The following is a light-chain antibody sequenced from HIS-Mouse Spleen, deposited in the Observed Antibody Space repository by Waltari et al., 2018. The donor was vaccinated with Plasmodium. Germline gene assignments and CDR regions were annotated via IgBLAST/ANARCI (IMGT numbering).Light chain of an antibody. CDR3: QAWDSSTVV. V-gene: IGLV3-1*01. CDR2: QDS. Sequence: SYELTQPPSVSVSPGQTASITCSGAKLGYKYACWYQQKPGQSPLLVSYQDSKRPSGIPERFSGSNAGNTATLTISGTQAMDEADYYCQAWDSSTVVFGGGTKLTVL. CDR1: KLGYKY. J-gene: IGLJ2*01.